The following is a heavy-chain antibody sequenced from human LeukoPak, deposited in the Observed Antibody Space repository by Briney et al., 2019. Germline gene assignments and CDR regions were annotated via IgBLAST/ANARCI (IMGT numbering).Heavy chain of an antibody. Sequence: GGSLRLSCAASGFTVSSNYMSWVRQAPGKGLEWVSAISGSGGSTYYADSVKGRFTISRDNSKNTLYLQMNSLRAEDTAVYYCAKDSRYFDCWGQGTLVTVSS. CDR1: GFTVSSNY. CDR2: ISGSGGST. J-gene: IGHJ4*02. V-gene: IGHV3-23*01. CDR3: AKDSRYFDC.